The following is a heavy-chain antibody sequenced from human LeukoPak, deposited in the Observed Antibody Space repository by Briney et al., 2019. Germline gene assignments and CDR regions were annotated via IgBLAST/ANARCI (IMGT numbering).Heavy chain of an antibody. D-gene: IGHD1-14*01. CDR2: VYYTGST. Sequence: SETLSLTCTVSGGSMSSYYWSWIRQPPGKGLEWIAYVYYTGSTNYSPSPTSRVTISVDTSKNQFSLNVSSVTAADTAVYYCARQTGYYYYMDVWGKGTTVTVSS. CDR1: GGSMSSYY. CDR3: ARQTGYYYYMDV. V-gene: IGHV4-59*01. J-gene: IGHJ6*03.